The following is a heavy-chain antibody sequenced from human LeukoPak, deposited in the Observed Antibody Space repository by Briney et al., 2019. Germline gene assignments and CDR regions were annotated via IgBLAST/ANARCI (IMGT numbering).Heavy chain of an antibody. CDR3: ARESAALGRSFGY. Sequence: GGSLRLSCAASGFIFSSYWMHWVRQAPGKGLVWVSRINPDGTGTTYADSVKGRSTISRHDAKNTVYLQLNSLRADDTAVYYCARESAALGRSFGYWGQGTLVTVSS. CDR1: GFIFSSYW. J-gene: IGHJ4*02. D-gene: IGHD5-18*01. V-gene: IGHV3-74*01. CDR2: INPDGTGT.